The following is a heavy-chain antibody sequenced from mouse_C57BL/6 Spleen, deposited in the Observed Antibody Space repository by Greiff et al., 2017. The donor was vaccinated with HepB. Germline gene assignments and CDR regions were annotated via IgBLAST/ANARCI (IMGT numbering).Heavy chain of an antibody. D-gene: IGHD4-1*01. V-gene: IGHV1-26*01. J-gene: IGHJ2*01. CDR2: INPNNGGT. CDR1: GYTFTDYY. CDR3: ATGTRVFDY. Sequence: EVQLQQSGPELVKPGASVKISCKASGYTFTDYYMNWVKQSHGKSLEWIGDINPNNGGTSYNQKFKGKATLTVDKSSSTAYMELRSLTSEDSAVYYCATGTRVFDYWGQGTTLTVSS.